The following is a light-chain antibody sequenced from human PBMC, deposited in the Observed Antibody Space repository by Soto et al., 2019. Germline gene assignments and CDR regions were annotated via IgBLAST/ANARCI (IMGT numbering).Light chain of an antibody. V-gene: IGKV1-33*01. CDR2: DAS. Sequence: DIQMTQSPSSLSASVGDRVTITCQASQDISNYLNWYQQKPGKAPKLLIYDASNLETGVPSRFSGSGSGTDFTFTISSLQPEDIATYYCQQYDNLPPYTCGQGTKLEIQ. J-gene: IGKJ2*01. CDR3: QQYDNLPPYT. CDR1: QDISNY.